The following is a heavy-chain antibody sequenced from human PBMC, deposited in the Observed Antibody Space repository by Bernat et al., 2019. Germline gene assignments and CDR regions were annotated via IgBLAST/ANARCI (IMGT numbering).Heavy chain of an antibody. CDR1: GFTFNNHG. J-gene: IGHJ6*03. D-gene: IGHD3-10*01. CDR2: VSYDGSNQ. Sequence: QVQLVESGGGVVQPGRSLRLSCAASGFTFNNHGMHWVRQAPGKGLEWVAAVSYDGSNQYYADSVKGRFTVSRDNSKDTLYLQVNSLRAEDTAVYYCAKDSGGTEYFYYMDVWGQGATVTVSS. V-gene: IGHV3-30*18. CDR3: AKDSGGTEYFYYMDV.